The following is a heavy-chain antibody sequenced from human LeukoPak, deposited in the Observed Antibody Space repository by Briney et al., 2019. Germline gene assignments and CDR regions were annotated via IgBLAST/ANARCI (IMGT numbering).Heavy chain of an antibody. CDR2: INHSGST. CDR3: AREDRDDSSGGHLWYYGMDV. V-gene: IGHV4-34*01. D-gene: IGHD3-22*01. CDR1: GGSFSGYY. Sequence: SETLSLTCAVYGGSFSGYYWSWIRQPPGKGLEWIGEINHSGSTNYNPSLKSRVTISVDTSKNQFSLKLSSVTAADTAVYYCAREDRDDSSGGHLWYYGMDVWGQGTTVTVSS. J-gene: IGHJ6*02.